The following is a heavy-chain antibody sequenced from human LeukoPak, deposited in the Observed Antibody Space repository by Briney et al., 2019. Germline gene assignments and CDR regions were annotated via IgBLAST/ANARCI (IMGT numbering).Heavy chain of an antibody. J-gene: IGHJ5*02. CDR1: GGSSSGYY. Sequence: SETLSLTCAVYGGSSSGYYWSWIRQPPGKGLEWIGEINHSGSTNYNPSLKSRVTISVDTSKNQFSLKLSSVTAADTAVYYCARGPRYSNWFDPWGQGTLVTVSS. CDR2: INHSGST. CDR3: ARGPRYSNWFDP. V-gene: IGHV4-34*01. D-gene: IGHD1-14*01.